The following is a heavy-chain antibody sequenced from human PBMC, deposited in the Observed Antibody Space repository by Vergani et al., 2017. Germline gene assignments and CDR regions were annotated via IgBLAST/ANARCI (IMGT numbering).Heavy chain of an antibody. D-gene: IGHD3-22*01. CDR3: ARDYPPEGYDSSGYKPHFQFDY. CDR2: IIPIFGTA. J-gene: IGHJ4*02. CDR1: GGTFSSYA. Sequence: QVQLVQSGAEVKKPGSSVKVSCKASGGTFSSYAISWVRQAPGQGLEWMGGIIPIFGTANYAQKFQGRVTITADESTSTAYMELSSLRSEDTAVYYCARDYPPEGYDSSGYKPHFQFDYWSQGTLVTVSS. V-gene: IGHV1-69*12.